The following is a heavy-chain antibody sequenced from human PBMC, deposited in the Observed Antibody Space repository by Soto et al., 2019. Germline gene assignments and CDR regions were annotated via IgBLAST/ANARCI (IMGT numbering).Heavy chain of an antibody. V-gene: IGHV5-51*01. J-gene: IGHJ4*02. D-gene: IGHD2-2*02. CDR1: GYSLTRYW. CDR2: IYPGDSDT. CDR3: AVGYCSSTSCYTHSDY. Sequence: PGGALKISRKGSGYSLTRYWIGWVRQMPRKSLEWMGIIYPGDSDTRCSPSFQGQVTLSADKSISTAYLQWSSLKASDTAMYYCAVGYCSSTSCYTHSDYWGQGTLVTVSS.